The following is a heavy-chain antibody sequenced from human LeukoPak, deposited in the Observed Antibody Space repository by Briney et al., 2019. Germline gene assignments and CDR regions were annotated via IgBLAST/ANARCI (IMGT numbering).Heavy chain of an antibody. J-gene: IGHJ4*02. V-gene: IGHV4-61*02. CDR3: ARDHCSGGSCYPVWDY. CDR1: GGSISSSSYY. Sequence: SETLSLTCTVSGGSISSSSYYWGWIRQPPGKGLEWIGRIYTSGRTNYNPSLKSRVTISVDTSKNQFSLKLSSVTAADTAVYYCARDHCSGGSCYPVWDYWGQGTLVTVSS. D-gene: IGHD2-15*01. CDR2: IYTSGRT.